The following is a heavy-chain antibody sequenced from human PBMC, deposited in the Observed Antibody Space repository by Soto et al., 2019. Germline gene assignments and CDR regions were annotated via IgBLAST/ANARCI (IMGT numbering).Heavy chain of an antibody. CDR3: ARCAVLSTKPGGWCNWFDP. J-gene: IGHJ5*02. D-gene: IGHD2-21*01. CDR2: ISASGAAT. CDR1: EFTFSNYA. Sequence: GGSLRLSCTASEFTFSNYAMSWVRQAPGKGLEWVSAISASGAATYYVDSVKGRFTISRDNSKNTLYVQMNSLRAEDTGVYYCARCAVLSTKPGGWCNWFDPWGQGTLVTVYS. V-gene: IGHV3-23*01.